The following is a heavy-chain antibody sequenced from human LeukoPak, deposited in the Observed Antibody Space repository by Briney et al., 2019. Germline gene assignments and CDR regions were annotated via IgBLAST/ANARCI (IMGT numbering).Heavy chain of an antibody. CDR1: GYTFTSYA. V-gene: IGHV7-4-1*02. Sequence: ASVKVSCKASGYTFTSYAMNWVRQAPGQGLEWMGWINTNTGNPTYAQGFTGRFVFSLDTSVSTAYLQISSLKAEDTAVYYCARDLGLSIAARLYPWFDPWGQGTLVTVSS. CDR3: ARDLGLSIAARLYPWFDP. CDR2: INTNTGNP. D-gene: IGHD6-6*01. J-gene: IGHJ5*02.